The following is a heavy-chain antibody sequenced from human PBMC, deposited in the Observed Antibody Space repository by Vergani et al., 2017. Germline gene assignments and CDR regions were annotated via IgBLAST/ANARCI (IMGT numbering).Heavy chain of an antibody. J-gene: IGHJ6*03. V-gene: IGHV3-30-3*01. CDR3: ARVKGDIVVVPAVRGYMDV. D-gene: IGHD2-2*01. CDR1: GFTFSSYA. CDR2: ISYDGSNK. Sequence: QVQLVESGGGVVQPGRSLRLSCAASGFTFSSYAMHWVRQAPGKGLEWVAVISYDGSNKYYADSVKGRFTISRDNSKNTLYLQMNSLRAEDTAVYYCARVKGDIVVVPAVRGYMDVWGKGTTVTVSS.